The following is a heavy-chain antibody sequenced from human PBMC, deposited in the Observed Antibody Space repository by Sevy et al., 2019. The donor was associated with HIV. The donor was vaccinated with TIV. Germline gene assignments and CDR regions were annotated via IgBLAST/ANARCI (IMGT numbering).Heavy chain of an antibody. D-gene: IGHD3-16*01. J-gene: IGHJ4*02. CDR3: AWGRHWGRIVSYFDI. V-gene: IGHV3-11*01. Sequence: GGSLRLSCEVSGFIFSDYYMAWIRQTPGKGLEWIAYFSGLGTITSYADSVRGRFTVSRDGAKNSVFLQMTSLRVDDTALYHCAWGRHWGRIVSYFDIWGQGALVTVSS. CDR2: FSGLGTIT. CDR1: GFIFSDYY.